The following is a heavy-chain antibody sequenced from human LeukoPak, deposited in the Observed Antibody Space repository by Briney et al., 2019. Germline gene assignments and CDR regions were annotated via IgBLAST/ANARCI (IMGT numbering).Heavy chain of an antibody. CDR3: ATAPAAADSF. J-gene: IGHJ4*01. D-gene: IGHD6-13*01. V-gene: IGHV3-7*01. CDR2: IERDGSKK. CDR1: GFTFSSFW. Sequence: TGGSLRLSCAASGFTFSSFWLTWVRQAPGKGLEWVANIERDGSKKTYVDSVKGRFTISRDNAKNSLYLQMSSLRAEDTAVYYCATAPAAADSFWGHGTLVAVSS.